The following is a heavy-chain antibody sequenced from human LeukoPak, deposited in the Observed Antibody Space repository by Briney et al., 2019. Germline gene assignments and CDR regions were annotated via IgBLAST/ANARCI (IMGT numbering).Heavy chain of an antibody. J-gene: IGHJ5*02. D-gene: IGHD6-19*01. Sequence: ASVKVSCKASGCALTGYYMHWVRQAPGQGLEWMGWINPNSGGTNYAQKFQGRVTMTRDTSISTAYMELSRLRSDDTAVYYCARATSGIAVAGTWGQGTLVTVSS. CDR1: GCALTGYY. V-gene: IGHV1-2*02. CDR3: ARATSGIAVAGT. CDR2: INPNSGGT.